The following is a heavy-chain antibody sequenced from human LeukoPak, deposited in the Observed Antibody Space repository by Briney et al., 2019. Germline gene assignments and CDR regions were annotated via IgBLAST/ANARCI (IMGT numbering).Heavy chain of an antibody. CDR1: GYTFTSYD. V-gene: IGHV1-8*01. CDR2: MNPNSGNT. CDR3: ASKRGYSGYDEFDY. J-gene: IGHJ4*02. D-gene: IGHD5-12*01. Sequence: ASVKVSCKASGYTFTSYDINWARQATGQGLEWMGWMNPNSGNTGYAQKFQGRVTMTRNTSISTAYMELSSLRSEDTAVYYCASKRGYSGYDEFDYWGQGTLVTVSS.